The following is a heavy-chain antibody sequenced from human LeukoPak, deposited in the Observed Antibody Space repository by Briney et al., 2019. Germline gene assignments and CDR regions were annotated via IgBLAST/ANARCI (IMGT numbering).Heavy chain of an antibody. V-gene: IGHV1-69*01. CDR1: GGTFSSYA. CDR3: ARENYYDSSGYLDY. J-gene: IGHJ4*02. CDR2: IIPFFRTA. D-gene: IGHD3-22*01. Sequence: SVKVSCKASGGTFSSYAISWVRQAPGQGLEWMGGIIPFFRTANYAQKFQGGVTVTADESTSTAYMELSSLRSEDTAVYYCARENYYDSSGYLDYWGQGTLVTVSS.